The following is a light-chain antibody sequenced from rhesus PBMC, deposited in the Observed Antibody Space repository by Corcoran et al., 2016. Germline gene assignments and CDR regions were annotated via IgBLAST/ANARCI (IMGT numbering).Light chain of an antibody. V-gene: IGKV1S15*01. CDR1: QGISNN. J-gene: IGKJ2*01. CDR2: YAS. CDR3: QHGYGTPYS. Sequence: DIQMTQSPSSLSASVGDTVTITCRASQGISNNLAWYQQKPGKVPKVLIYYASTLQSGVPSRFSGSGSRTDFTLTNSSLQPEDFTTYYCQHGYGTPYSFGQGTKVEIK.